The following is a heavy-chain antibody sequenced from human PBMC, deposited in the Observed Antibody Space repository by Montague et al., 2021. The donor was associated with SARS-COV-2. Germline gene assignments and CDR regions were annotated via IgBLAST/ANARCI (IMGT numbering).Heavy chain of an antibody. V-gene: IGHV4-59*03. J-gene: IGHJ4*02. CDR2: SN. D-gene: IGHD1-26*01. Sequence: SNNYNTSLKSRVTMSVDSSKNQFSLRLSSVTAADTAVYYCARYGSYFAHWGQGTLVTVSS. CDR3: ARYGSYFAH.